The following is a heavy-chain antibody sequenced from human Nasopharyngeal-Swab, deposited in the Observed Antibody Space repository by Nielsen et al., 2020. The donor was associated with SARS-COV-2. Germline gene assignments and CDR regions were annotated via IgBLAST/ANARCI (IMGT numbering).Heavy chain of an antibody. CDR3: ARGLVMGIFGVVISSKYFDY. CDR2: INHSGST. V-gene: IGHV4-34*01. Sequence: RQAPGKGLEWIGEINHSGSTNYNPSLKSRVTISVDTSKNQFSLKLSPVTAADTAVYYCARGLVMGIFGVVISSKYFDYWGQGTLVTVSS. D-gene: IGHD3-3*01. J-gene: IGHJ4*02.